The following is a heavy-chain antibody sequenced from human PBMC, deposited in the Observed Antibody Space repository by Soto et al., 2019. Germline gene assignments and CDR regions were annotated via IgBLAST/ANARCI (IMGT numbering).Heavy chain of an antibody. CDR1: GFAFSSYA. J-gene: IGHJ4*02. Sequence: GGSLRLSCAASGFAFSSYAMSWVRQAPGKGLEWVSAISGSGGSTYYADSVKGRFTISRDNSKNTLYLQMNSLRAEDTAVYYCAKDRKVAAAGTIDYWGQGTLVTVSS. CDR3: AKDRKVAAAGTIDY. V-gene: IGHV3-23*01. D-gene: IGHD6-13*01. CDR2: ISGSGGST.